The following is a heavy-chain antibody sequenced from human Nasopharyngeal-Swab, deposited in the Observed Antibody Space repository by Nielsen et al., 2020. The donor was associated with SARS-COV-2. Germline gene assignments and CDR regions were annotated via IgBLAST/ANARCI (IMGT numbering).Heavy chain of an antibody. Sequence: ASVKVSCKASGYTFTSYYMHWVRQAPGQGLEWMGIINPSGGSTSYAQKFQGRVTMTRDTSTSTAYMELSSLRSEDTAVYYCAGGHSSGWYVNYFDYWGQGTLVTVSS. CDR3: AGGHSSGWYVNYFDY. V-gene: IGHV1-46*01. J-gene: IGHJ4*02. CDR1: GYTFTSYY. D-gene: IGHD6-19*01. CDR2: INPSGGST.